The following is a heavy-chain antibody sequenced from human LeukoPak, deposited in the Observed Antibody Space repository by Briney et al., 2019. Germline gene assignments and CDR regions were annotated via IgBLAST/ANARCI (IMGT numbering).Heavy chain of an antibody. CDR3: ARVWRRDGYTYFDH. CDR1: GYTFTDYY. Sequence: ASVKVSCKASGYTFTDYYIHWVRQAPGQGLEWMGRINPNSGGTNYAQKFQGRVTMTRDTSISTAYMDLSSLRSDDTAVFRCARVWRRDGYTYFDHWGQGTRVTVSS. CDR2: INPNSGGT. V-gene: IGHV1-2*06. D-gene: IGHD5-24*01. J-gene: IGHJ4*02.